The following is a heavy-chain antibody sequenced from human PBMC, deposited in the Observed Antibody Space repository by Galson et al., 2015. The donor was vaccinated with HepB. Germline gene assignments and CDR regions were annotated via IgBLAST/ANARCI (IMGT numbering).Heavy chain of an antibody. D-gene: IGHD6-6*01. V-gene: IGHV3-21*01. J-gene: IGHJ6*03. CDR2: ISSSSSYI. CDR3: ARDVAARPGWDDYMDV. CDR1: GFTFSRYS. Sequence: SLRLSCAASGFTFSRYSMNWVRQAPGKGLEWVSSISSSSSYIYYADSVKGRFTISRDNAKNSLYLQMNSLRAEDTAVYYCARDVAARPGWDDYMDVWGKGTTVTVSS.